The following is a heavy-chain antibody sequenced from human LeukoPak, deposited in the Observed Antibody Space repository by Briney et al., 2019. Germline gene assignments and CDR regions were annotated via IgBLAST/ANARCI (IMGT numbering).Heavy chain of an antibody. D-gene: IGHD2-2*02. CDR2: INHSGST. V-gene: IGHV4-34*01. Sequence: SETLSLTCAVYGGSFSGYYWSWIRQPPGKGLEWIGEINHSGSTNYNPSLKSRVTISVDTSKNQFSLKLSSVTAADTAVYYCARGGVIVPAAIRRGYFDYWGQGTLVTVSS. J-gene: IGHJ4*02. CDR3: ARGGVIVPAAIRRGYFDY. CDR1: GGSFSGYY.